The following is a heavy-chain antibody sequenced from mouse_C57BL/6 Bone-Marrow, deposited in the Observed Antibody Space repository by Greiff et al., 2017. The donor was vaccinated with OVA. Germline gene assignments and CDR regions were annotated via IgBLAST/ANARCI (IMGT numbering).Heavy chain of an antibody. D-gene: IGHD1-1*01. Sequence: EVKLVESGGGLVKPGGSLKLSCAASGFTFSDYGMHWVRQAPEKGLEWVAYISSGSSTIYYADTVKGRFTISRDNAKNTLFLQMTSLRSEDTAMYYCARNFLTTVVATYWYFDVWGTGTTVTVSS. CDR3: ARNFLTTVVATYWYFDV. J-gene: IGHJ1*03. CDR1: GFTFSDYG. CDR2: ISSGSSTI. V-gene: IGHV5-17*01.